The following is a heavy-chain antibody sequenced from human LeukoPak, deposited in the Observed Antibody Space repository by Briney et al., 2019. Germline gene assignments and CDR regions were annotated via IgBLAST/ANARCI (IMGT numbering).Heavy chain of an antibody. V-gene: IGHV3-20*04. J-gene: IGHJ4*02. CDR3: ARGIYDYVWGSYRFDY. CDR2: INWNGGST. CDR1: GFTFSSYE. Sequence: GGSLRLSCAASGFTFSSYEMNWVRQAPGKGLEWVSGINWNGGSTGYADSVKGRFTISRDNAKNSLYLQMNSLRAEDTALYYCARGIYDYVWGSYRFDYWGQGTLVTVSS. D-gene: IGHD3-16*02.